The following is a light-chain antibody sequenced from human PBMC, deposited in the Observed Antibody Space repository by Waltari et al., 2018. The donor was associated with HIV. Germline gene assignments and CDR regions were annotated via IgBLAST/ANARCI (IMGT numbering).Light chain of an antibody. CDR3: QQYGGSPIFT. Sequence: EILLTQSPGTLSLSPGERAILSCRASESVSRTYLAWYQQKPGQAPRLRISGGSNRATGIPDRFRGSGSGTDFTLTISRLEPEDFAVYYCQQYGGSPIFTFGPGTKVEIK. CDR2: GGS. CDR1: ESVSRTY. V-gene: IGKV3-20*01. J-gene: IGKJ3*01.